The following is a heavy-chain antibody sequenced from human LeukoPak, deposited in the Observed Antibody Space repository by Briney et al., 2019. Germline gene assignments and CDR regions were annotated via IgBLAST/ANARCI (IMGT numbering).Heavy chain of an antibody. J-gene: IGHJ5*02. CDR2: IIPIFGTA. D-gene: IGHD3-16*01. CDR3: ARAHGPYPLLFDP. Sequence: ASVKVSCKASGGTFSSYAISWVRQAPGQGLEWMGGIIPIFGTANYAQKFQGRVTITTDESTSTAYMGLSSLRSEDTAVYYCARAHGPYPLLFDPWGQGTLVTVSS. CDR1: GGTFSSYA. V-gene: IGHV1-69*05.